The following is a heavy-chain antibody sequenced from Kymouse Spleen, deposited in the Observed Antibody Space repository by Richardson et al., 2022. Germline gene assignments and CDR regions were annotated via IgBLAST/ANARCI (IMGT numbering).Heavy chain of an antibody. CDR2: IYYSGST. Sequence: QVQLQESGPGLVKPSQTLSLTCTVSGGSISSGGYYWSWIRQHPGKGLEWIGYIYYSGSTYYNPSLKSRVTISVDTSKNQFSLKLSSVTAADTAVYYCARDQGYYYGSGSYSNYYYGMDVWGQGTTVTVSS. V-gene: IGHV4-31*03. CDR1: GGSISSGGYY. D-gene: IGHD3-10*01. CDR3: ARDQGYYYGSGSYSNYYYGMDV. J-gene: IGHJ6*02.